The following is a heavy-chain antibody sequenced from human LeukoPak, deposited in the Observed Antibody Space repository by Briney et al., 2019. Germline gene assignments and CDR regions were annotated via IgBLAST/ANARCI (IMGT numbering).Heavy chain of an antibody. J-gene: IGHJ5*02. CDR3: ARVLGSRVDP. V-gene: IGHV1-2*02. Sequence: ASVKVSCKTSGYTFTASYMHWVRQAPGQGLEWMGWINPNSCETNHAPKFQGRVTMTRDTSISTAYMEVTRLTSDDTAIYYCARVLGSRVDPWGQGTLVTVSS. CDR1: GYTFTASY. CDR2: INPNSCET.